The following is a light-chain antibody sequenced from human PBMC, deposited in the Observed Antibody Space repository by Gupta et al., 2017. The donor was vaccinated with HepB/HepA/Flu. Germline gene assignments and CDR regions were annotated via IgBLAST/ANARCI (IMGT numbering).Light chain of an antibody. CDR3: QQDRSRLA. CDR2: GAS. V-gene: IGKV3-20*01. J-gene: IGKJ4*01. CDR1: QSVSRDY. Sequence: ESVLTQSPGTLSLSPGDRATLSCGASQSVSRDYLAWYQQKPGQAPRLIIYGASTRAKGITDRFSGSGSGTDFTLTSSRLEHEDCDMYYGQQDRSRLAVGGGTMVEIK.